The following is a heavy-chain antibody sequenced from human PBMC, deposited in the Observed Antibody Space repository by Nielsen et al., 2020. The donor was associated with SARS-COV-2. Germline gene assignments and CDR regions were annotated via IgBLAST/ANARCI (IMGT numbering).Heavy chain of an antibody. Sequence: GESLKISCAASGFTFSSYAMSWVRQAPGKGLEWVSVIYSGGSTYYADSVKGRFTISRDNSKNTLYLQMNSLRAEDTAVYYCARETYNWNDYWGQGTLVTVSS. CDR2: IYSGGST. D-gene: IGHD1-1*01. CDR3: ARETYNWNDY. V-gene: IGHV3-66*01. CDR1: GFTFSSYA. J-gene: IGHJ4*02.